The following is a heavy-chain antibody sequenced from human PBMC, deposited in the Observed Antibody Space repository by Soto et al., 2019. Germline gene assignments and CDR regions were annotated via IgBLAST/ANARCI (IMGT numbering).Heavy chain of an antibody. CDR3: ATLVWGIVDTISANFKDY. CDR2: ISYDGSNK. J-gene: IGHJ4*02. Sequence: AGSLRLSSAAAGFTFSIYVMHGVLQAPGRGLEWVAVISYDGSNKYYAGPVTGRFTISRDNSKNTLYLHMNRLRDEDTAVYYCATLVWGIVDTISANFKDYRGQRPLVTVSS. CDR1: GFTFSIYV. V-gene: IGHV3-30*03. D-gene: IGHD5-12*01.